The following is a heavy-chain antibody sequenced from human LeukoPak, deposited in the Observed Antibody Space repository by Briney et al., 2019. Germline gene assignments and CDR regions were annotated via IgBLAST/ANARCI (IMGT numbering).Heavy chain of an antibody. V-gene: IGHV4-30-2*01. CDR1: GGSISSGGYS. CDR3: ASSPSYSSSWSLFDY. J-gene: IGHJ4*02. D-gene: IGHD6-13*01. CDR2: IYHSGST. Sequence: KTSQTLSLTCAVSGGSISSGGYSWSWIRQPPGKGLEWIGYIYHSGSTYYNPSLKSRVTISVDRSKNQFSLKLSSVTAADTAVYYCASSPSYSSSWSLFDYWGQGTLVTVSS.